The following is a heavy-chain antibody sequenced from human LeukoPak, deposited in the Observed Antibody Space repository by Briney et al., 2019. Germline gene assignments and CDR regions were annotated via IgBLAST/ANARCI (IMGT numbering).Heavy chain of an antibody. J-gene: IGHJ6*03. CDR2: INHSGST. V-gene: IGHV4-34*01. D-gene: IGHD3-10*01. CDR3: ARDFWFGPNRRGLGYMDV. Sequence: SGTLSLTCAVYGGSFSGYYWSWIRQPPGKGLEWIGEINHSGSTNYNPSLKSRVTISVDKSKNQFSLKLSSVAAADTAVYYCARDFWFGPNRRGLGYMDVWGKGTTVTVSS. CDR1: GGSFSGYY.